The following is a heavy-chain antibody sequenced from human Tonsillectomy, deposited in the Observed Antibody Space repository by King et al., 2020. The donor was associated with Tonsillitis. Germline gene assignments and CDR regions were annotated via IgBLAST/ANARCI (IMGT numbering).Heavy chain of an antibody. V-gene: IGHV2-5*02. Sequence: TLKETGPTLVNHQQTLTLTCTVSGFSPSTSGVGVGGIRQPPGKTLEGLALINLDDDMCYSPSLKNRLTITNDTSKNQEVLTMTNMDPVETATYYCAHRHDRLYYYDSSGYYFGFFDYWGQGTLVTVSS. J-gene: IGHJ4*02. CDR2: INLDDDM. D-gene: IGHD3-22*01. CDR3: AHRHDRLYYYDSSGYYFGFFDY. CDR1: GFSPSTSGVG.